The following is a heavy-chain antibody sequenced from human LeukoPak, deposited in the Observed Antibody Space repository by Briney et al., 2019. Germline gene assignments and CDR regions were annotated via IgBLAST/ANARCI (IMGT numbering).Heavy chain of an antibody. J-gene: IGHJ4*02. CDR2: TYYRSKWYN. Sequence: SQTLSLTCAISGDTFSSNRAAWNWIRQSPSRGLKWLGRTYYRSKWYNDYAPSVKSRITINPDTSKNQFSLQLNSVTPEDTAVYYCARDPITGDRFDYWGQGTLVTVSS. CDR3: ARDPITGDRFDY. D-gene: IGHD7-27*01. CDR1: GDTFSSNRAA. V-gene: IGHV6-1*01.